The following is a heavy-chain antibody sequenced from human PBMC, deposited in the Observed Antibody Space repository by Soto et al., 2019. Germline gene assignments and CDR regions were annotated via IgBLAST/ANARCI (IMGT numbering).Heavy chain of an antibody. Sequence: QLQLQESGPGLVKPSETLSLTCTVSGGSISSSNSYWGWIRQPPGKGLEWIGSINYSGSTYYNPSLKSRITLFVDTSKNQFSLKLSSVTAADTAVYFCAKTGFWSDYRVADYWGQGTLVTVSS. CDR2: INYSGST. V-gene: IGHV4-39*01. D-gene: IGHD3-3*01. CDR1: GGSISSSNSY. J-gene: IGHJ4*02. CDR3: AKTGFWSDYRVADY.